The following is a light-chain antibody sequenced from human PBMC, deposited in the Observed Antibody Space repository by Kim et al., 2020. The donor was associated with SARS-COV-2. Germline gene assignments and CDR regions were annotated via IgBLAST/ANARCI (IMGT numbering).Light chain of an antibody. V-gene: IGLV1-40*01. CDR2: ANV. Sequence: VTISCTGNSSNIGAVYTVHWYRHLPGTAPKLLIAANVRRPSGVPDRFSGSNSGTSASLTIIGLQAEDEADYYCQSYDTSLGASVFGGGTQLTVL. CDR1: SSNIGAVYT. CDR3: QSYDTSLGASV. J-gene: IGLJ2*01.